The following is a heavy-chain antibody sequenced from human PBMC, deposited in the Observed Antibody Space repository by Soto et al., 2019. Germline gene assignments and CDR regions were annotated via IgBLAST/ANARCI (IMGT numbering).Heavy chain of an antibody. Sequence: SETLSLTCTVSGGSISSSSYYWGWIRQPPGKGLEWIGSIYYSGSTYYNPSLKSRVTISVDTSKNQFSLKLSSVTAADTAVYYCANYGESGDYYYYYMDVWGKGTTVTVSS. CDR1: GGSISSSSYY. J-gene: IGHJ6*03. CDR3: ANYGESGDYYYYYMDV. CDR2: IYYSGST. D-gene: IGHD4-17*01. V-gene: IGHV4-39*01.